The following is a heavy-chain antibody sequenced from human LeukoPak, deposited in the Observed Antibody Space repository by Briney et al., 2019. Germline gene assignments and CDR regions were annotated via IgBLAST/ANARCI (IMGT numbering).Heavy chain of an antibody. D-gene: IGHD6-6*01. CDR3: ASQLVRGPFDY. V-gene: IGHV1-69*13. CDR2: IIPIFGTA. CDR1: GGTFSSYA. J-gene: IGHJ4*02. Sequence: SVKVPCKASGGTFSSYAISWVRQAPGQGLEWMGGIIPIFGTANYAQKFQGRVTITSDESTSTAYMELSSLRSEDTAVYYCASQLVRGPFDYWGQGTLVTVSS.